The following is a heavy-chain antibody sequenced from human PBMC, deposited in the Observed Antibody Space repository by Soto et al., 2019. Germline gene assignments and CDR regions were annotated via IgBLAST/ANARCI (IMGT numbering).Heavy chain of an antibody. Sequence: SETLSLTCTVSGVSISSRGYYLGWIRQPPGKGLEWIGTIYYSGSTYYNPSLKSRVTISVDTSKNQFSLKLSSVTAADTAVYYCARAYYDFWSGYFCWFDPWGQGTLVTVSS. CDR1: GVSISSRGYY. CDR2: IYYSGST. D-gene: IGHD3-3*01. V-gene: IGHV4-39*07. J-gene: IGHJ5*02. CDR3: ARAYYDFWSGYFCWFDP.